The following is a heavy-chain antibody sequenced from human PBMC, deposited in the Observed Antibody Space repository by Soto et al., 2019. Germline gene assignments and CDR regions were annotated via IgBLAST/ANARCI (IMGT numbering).Heavy chain of an antibody. J-gene: IGHJ3*02. CDR1: GYTFTSYD. Sequence: ASVKVSCKASGYTFTSYDINWVRQATGQGLEWMGRMNPNSGNTGYAQKFQGRVTMTRNTSISTAYMELSSLRSEDTAVYYCARNLRYSDYAFDIWGQGTMVTVSS. CDR3: ARNLRYSDYAFDI. V-gene: IGHV1-8*01. D-gene: IGHD5-18*01. CDR2: MNPNSGNT.